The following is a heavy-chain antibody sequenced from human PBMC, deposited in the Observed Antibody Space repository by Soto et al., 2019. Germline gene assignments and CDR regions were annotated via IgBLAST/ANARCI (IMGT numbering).Heavy chain of an antibody. CDR3: AMVDNYVTPTPQDV. D-gene: IGHD3-16*01. V-gene: IGHV1-18*01. CDR2: ISPYNGNT. J-gene: IGHJ6*02. CDR1: GYIFVNYG. Sequence: QVQLVQSGDEVKKPGASVKVSCKASGYIFVNYGIAWVRQAPGQGLEWMGWISPYNGNTHYATKVQGRLTMTTDTSTCTAYMDLGSLTSDDTAVYYCAMVDNYVTPTPQDVWGQGATVSVCS.